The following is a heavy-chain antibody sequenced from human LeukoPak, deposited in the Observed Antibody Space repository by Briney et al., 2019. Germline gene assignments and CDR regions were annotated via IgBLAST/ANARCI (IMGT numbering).Heavy chain of an antibody. CDR1: GGSISSYY. V-gene: IGHV4-59*01. Sequence: KTSETLSLTCTVSGGSISSYYWSWIRQPPGKGLEWIGYIYYSGSTNYNPSLKSRVTISVDTSKNQFSLKLSSVTAADTAVYYCARGEESLLLNYYMDVWGKGTTVTVSS. D-gene: IGHD2-15*01. J-gene: IGHJ6*03. CDR2: IYYSGST. CDR3: ARGEESLLLNYYMDV.